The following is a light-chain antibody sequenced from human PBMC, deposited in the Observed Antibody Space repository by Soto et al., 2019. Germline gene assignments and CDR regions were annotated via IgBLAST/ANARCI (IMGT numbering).Light chain of an antibody. CDR1: QSISSW. Sequence: DIQMTQSPSTLSASVGDRVTITCRASQSISSWLAWYQQKPGKAPKLLIYKASSLESGVPSRFSVSGSGTDIPLTISSLQPDDFATYYCQQYNSYWTFGQGTKVEI. CDR2: KAS. CDR3: QQYNSYWT. V-gene: IGKV1-5*03. J-gene: IGKJ1*01.